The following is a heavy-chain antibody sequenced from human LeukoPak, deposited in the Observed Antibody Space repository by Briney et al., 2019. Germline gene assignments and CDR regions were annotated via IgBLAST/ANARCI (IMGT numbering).Heavy chain of an antibody. V-gene: IGHV3-7*01. CDR3: ARGGAAAARTRGVDF. CDR1: GFTFSSYW. Sequence: GGSLRLSCAASGFTFSSYWMSWGRQAPGKGLEWVANINEKGNEKYYVDSVKGRFTISRDNFKNSLYLQMDSLRDEDTAVFYCARGGAAAARTRGVDFWGQGTLVTVSS. J-gene: IGHJ4*02. D-gene: IGHD6-13*01. CDR2: INEKGNEK.